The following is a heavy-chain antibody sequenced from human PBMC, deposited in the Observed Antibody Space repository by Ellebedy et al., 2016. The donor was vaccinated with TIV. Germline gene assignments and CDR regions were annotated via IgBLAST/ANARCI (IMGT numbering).Heavy chain of an antibody. J-gene: IGHJ3*02. CDR1: GFSISSRR. Sequence: GESLKISCAAPGFSISSRRMHWVRQAAGKGLVWVSHISSDGSDTSYADSVKGRFIISRDNAENTLDLQMGSLRADDTALYYCARHSGGHGFDIWGQGTMVTVSP. V-gene: IGHV3-74*01. CDR2: ISSDGSDT. CDR3: ARHSGGHGFDI. D-gene: IGHD2-21*01.